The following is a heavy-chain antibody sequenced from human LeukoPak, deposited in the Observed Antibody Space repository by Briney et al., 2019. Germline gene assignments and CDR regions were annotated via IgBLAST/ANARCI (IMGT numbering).Heavy chain of an antibody. CDR2: SNDSGGT. V-gene: IGHV4-34*01. D-gene: IGHD1-26*01. CDR3: ARLSVIVGSTLEYYYYYMDV. Sequence: SETLSLTCTISGGSISSYYWSWIRQPPGKRLEWVGESNDSGGTNYNPSLKSRVTISADKSKNQVSLKLTSVTAADTAVYYCARLSVIVGSTLEYYYYYMDVWGQGTTVTVSS. CDR1: GGSISSYY. J-gene: IGHJ6*03.